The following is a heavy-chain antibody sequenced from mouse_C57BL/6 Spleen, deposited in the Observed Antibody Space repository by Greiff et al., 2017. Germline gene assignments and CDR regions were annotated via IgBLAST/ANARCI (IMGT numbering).Heavy chain of an antibody. CDR2: IDPSDSYT. V-gene: IGHV1-69*01. D-gene: IGHD3-3*01. J-gene: IGHJ4*01. CDR3: ARKGHPYYAMDY. CDR1: GYTFTSYW. Sequence: QVQLKQPGAELVMPGASVKLSCKASGYTFTSYWMHWVKQRPGQGLEWIGEIDPSDSYTNYNQKVKGKSTLTVDKSSSTAYMQLSSLTSEDSAVYYCARKGHPYYAMDYGGQGTSVTVSS.